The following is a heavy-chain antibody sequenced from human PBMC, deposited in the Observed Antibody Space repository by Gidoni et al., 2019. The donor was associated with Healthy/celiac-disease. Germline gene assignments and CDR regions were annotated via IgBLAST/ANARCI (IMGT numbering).Heavy chain of an antibody. CDR2: ISGSGVST. V-gene: IGHV3-23*01. D-gene: IGHD6-6*01. J-gene: IGHJ4*02. CDR3: AKGHDGRGYSSSPTVDY. CDR1: GFTFSSYA. Sequence: EVQLLESGGGLVQPGGSRRLSCAASGFTFSSYAMGWVRQSPGKGLEWVSAISGSGVSTYYADSVKGRFTISRDNSKNTLYLQMNSLRAEDTAVYYCAKGHDGRGYSSSPTVDYWGQGTLVTVSS.